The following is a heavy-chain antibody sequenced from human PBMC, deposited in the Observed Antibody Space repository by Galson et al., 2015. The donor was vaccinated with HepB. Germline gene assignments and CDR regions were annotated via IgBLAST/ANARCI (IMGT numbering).Heavy chain of an antibody. V-gene: IGHV3-30*04. D-gene: IGHD2-15*01. CDR1: GFSFSSYA. CDR3: ARYRRVEVVVAATLDY. Sequence: SLRLSCAASGFSFSSYAIHWVRRAPGKGLGWVAVISHGGNKKYYADSVRGRSTISRDNSKNTIHIEMNRLSAEDTATYYRARYRRVEVVVAATLDYWGQGTLLTVSS. J-gene: IGHJ4*02. CDR2: ISHGGNKK.